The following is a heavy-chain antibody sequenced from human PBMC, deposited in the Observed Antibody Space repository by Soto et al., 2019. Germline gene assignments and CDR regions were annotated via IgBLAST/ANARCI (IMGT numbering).Heavy chain of an antibody. D-gene: IGHD2-2*01. V-gene: IGHV6-1*01. Sequence: SQTLSLTCAFSGDSVSSNSAAWNWIRQSPSRGLEWQGRTYYRSKWYNDYAVSVKSRITINPDTSKNQFSLQLNSVTPEDTAVYYCARVFIGGRVPAVMARDSWGQGTMVTVSS. CDR1: GDSVSSNSAA. CDR2: TYYRSKWYN. CDR3: ARVFIGGRVPAVMARDS. J-gene: IGHJ3*02.